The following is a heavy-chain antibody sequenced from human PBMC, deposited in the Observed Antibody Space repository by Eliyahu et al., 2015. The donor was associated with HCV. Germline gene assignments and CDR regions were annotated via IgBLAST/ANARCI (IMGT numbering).Heavy chain of an antibody. CDR3: ARDRAYYDFWSGYYTGDDAFDI. CDR2: ISYDGSNK. Sequence: SGFTFSTYAMHWVRQAPGKGLEWVAVISYDGSNKYYADSVKGRFTISRDNSKNTLYLQMNSLRAEDTAVYYCARDRAYYDFWSGYYTGDDAFDIWGQGTMVTVSS. CDR1: GFTFSTYA. D-gene: IGHD3-3*01. V-gene: IGHV3-30-3*01. J-gene: IGHJ3*02.